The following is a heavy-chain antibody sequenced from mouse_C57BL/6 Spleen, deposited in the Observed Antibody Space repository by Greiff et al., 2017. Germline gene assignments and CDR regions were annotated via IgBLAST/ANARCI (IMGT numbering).Heavy chain of an antibody. V-gene: IGHV5-9-1*02. Sequence: EVQGVESGEGLVKPGGSLKLSCAASGFTFSSYAMSWVRQTPEKRLEWVAYISSGGDYIYYAHTVKGRFTISRDNARNTLYLQMSSLKSEDTAMYYCTREDGKGAMDYWGQGTSVTVSS. CDR1: GFTFSSYA. D-gene: IGHD2-1*01. CDR2: ISSGGDYI. CDR3: TREDGKGAMDY. J-gene: IGHJ4*01.